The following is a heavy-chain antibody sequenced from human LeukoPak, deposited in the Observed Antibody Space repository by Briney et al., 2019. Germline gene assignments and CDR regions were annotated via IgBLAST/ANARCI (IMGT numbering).Heavy chain of an antibody. CDR1: GGSISSSSYY. J-gene: IGHJ4*02. CDR3: ARLGARYYEYYFDY. D-gene: IGHD3-22*01. CDR2: FYYSGST. V-gene: IGHV4-39*07. Sequence: SETLSLTCTVSGGSISSSSYYWGWIRQPPGKGLEWIGSFYYSGSTYYNPSLKSRVTISVDTSKNQFSLKLSSATAADTAVYYCARLGARYYEYYFDYWGQGTLVTVSS.